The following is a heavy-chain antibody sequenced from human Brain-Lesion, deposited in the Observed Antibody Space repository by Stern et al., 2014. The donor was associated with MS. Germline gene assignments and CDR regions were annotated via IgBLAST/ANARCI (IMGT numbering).Heavy chain of an antibody. Sequence: QLQLQESGSGLVKPSQTLSLTCVVSGGSIGSGGHSWSWIRQPPGQGLEWVGYIYHSGSPFYNPSLESRVTISIDRSKTQFSLKLISVTAADAAVYYCARTSVVTPSDDVFDIWGQGTMVTVSS. D-gene: IGHD4-23*01. J-gene: IGHJ3*02. CDR3: ARTSVVTPSDDVFDI. CDR2: IYHSGSP. CDR1: GGSIGSGGHS. V-gene: IGHV4-30-2*01.